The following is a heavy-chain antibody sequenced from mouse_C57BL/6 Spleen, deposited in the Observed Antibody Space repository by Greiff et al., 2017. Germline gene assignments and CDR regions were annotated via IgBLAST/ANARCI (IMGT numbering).Heavy chain of an antibody. D-gene: IGHD2-3*01. CDR1: GYTFTDYN. V-gene: IGHV1-18*01. Sequence: VQLKQSGPELVKPGASVKIPCKASGYTFTDYNMDWVKQSHGKSLEWIGDINPNNGGTIYNQKFKGKATLTVDKSSSTAYMELRSLTSEDTAVYYCVGTYDGYFRFAYWGQGTLVTVSA. CDR2: INPNNGGT. CDR3: VGTYDGYFRFAY. J-gene: IGHJ3*01.